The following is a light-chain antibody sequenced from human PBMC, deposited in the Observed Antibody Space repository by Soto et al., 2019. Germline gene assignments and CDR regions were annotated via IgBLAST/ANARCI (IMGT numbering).Light chain of an antibody. Sequence: QSSLAHPPPRCGGPGERGTISYTRGHSNIGAGYDVHWYQQLPGTAPKLLIYGNSNRPSGVPDRFSGSKSGTSASLAITGLQAEDEADYYCQSYDSSLNYVFGTGTKVTVL. J-gene: IGLJ1*01. V-gene: IGLV1-40*01. CDR2: GNS. CDR3: QSYDSSLNYV. CDR1: HSNIGAGYD.